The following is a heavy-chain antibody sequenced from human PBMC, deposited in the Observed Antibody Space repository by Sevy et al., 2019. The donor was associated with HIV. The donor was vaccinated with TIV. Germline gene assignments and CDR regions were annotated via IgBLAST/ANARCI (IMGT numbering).Heavy chain of an antibody. Sequence: GGSLRLSCAASGFILSSYGMHWVRQPPGKGLEWLAFIRYDGSNKYYADSVKGRFTISRDNDKNTLNLQMNSLRGEDTAEYYCAKDLIVAPAEGAFDIWGQGTMVTVSS. CDR3: AKDLIVAPAEGAFDI. CDR1: GFILSSYG. J-gene: IGHJ3*02. CDR2: IRYDGSNK. V-gene: IGHV3-30*02. D-gene: IGHD3-22*01.